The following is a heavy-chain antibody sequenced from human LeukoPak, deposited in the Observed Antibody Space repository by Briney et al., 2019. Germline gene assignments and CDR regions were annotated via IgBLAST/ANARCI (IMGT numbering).Heavy chain of an antibody. D-gene: IGHD7-27*01. V-gene: IGHV3-23*01. CDR2: ISGSGGST. Sequence: GGSLRLSCVASGFTFSSYVMSWVRQAPGKGLEWVSAISGSGGSTYYADSVKGRFTISRDNSKNTLYLQMNSLRAEDTAVYYCAKDAGITGEPQPDYWGQGTLVTISS. CDR1: GFTFSSYV. J-gene: IGHJ4*02. CDR3: AKDAGITGEPQPDY.